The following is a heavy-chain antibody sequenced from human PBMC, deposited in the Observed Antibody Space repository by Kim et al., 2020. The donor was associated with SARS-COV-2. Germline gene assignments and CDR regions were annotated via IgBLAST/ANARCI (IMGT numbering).Heavy chain of an antibody. Sequence: SVKVSCKASGGTFSSYAISWVRQAPGQGLEWMGRIIPIFGIANYAQKFQGRVTITADKSTSTAYMELSSLRSEDTAVYYCATRLYCSSTSCYPLLYFDYWGQGTLVTVSS. CDR2: IIPIFGIA. D-gene: IGHD2-2*01. CDR3: ATRLYCSSTSCYPLLYFDY. J-gene: IGHJ4*02. CDR1: GGTFSSYA. V-gene: IGHV1-69*04.